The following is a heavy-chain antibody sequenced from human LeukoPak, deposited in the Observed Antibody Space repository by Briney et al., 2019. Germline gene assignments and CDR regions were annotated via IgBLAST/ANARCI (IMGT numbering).Heavy chain of an antibody. D-gene: IGHD2-21*01. CDR3: ARLGCGGDCYSHAFDI. V-gene: IGHV4-59*01. CDR1: GDSITTFY. J-gene: IGHJ3*02. Sequence: SETLSLTCTVSGDSITTFYWSWIRQPPGKGLEYIGYIYYTGVTNYQPSLKSRVTMSLDTSKNQFSLKLSSVTAADTAVYYCARLGCGGDCYSHAFDIWGQGTMVTVSS. CDR2: IYYTGVT.